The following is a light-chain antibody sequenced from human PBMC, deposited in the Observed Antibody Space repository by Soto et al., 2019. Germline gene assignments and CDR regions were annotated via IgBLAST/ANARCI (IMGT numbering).Light chain of an antibody. J-gene: IGLJ3*02. CDR3: LSYSTSNPPGV. CDR2: EVT. Sequence: QSALTQPASVSGSPGQSITISCTGTSSDLGTFDFVSWYQHHPGKAPKLVIFEVTSRPSGVSSRFSGSKSGNTASLTISGLQPEDEATYYCLSYSTSNPPGVFGGGTKLTVL. CDR1: SSDLGTFDF. V-gene: IGLV2-14*01.